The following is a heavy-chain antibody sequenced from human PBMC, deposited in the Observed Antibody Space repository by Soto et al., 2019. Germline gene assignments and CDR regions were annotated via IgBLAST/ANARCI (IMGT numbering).Heavy chain of an antibody. J-gene: IGHJ4*02. V-gene: IGHV1-18*01. D-gene: IGHD1-26*01. CDR2: ISAYNGNT. CDR3: ARDTTHEWELLAWDY. CDR1: GYTFTSYG. Sequence: ASVKVSCKASGYTFTSYGIGWVRQAPGQGLEWMGWISAYNGNTNYAQKLQGRVTMTTDTSTSTAYMELRSLRSDDTAVYYCARDTTHEWELLAWDYWGQGTLVTVSS.